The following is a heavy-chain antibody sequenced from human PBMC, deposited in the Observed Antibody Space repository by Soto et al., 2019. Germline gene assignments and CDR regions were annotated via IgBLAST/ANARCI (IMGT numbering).Heavy chain of an antibody. CDR2: INGGNGHT. Sequence: XAVKVSCKASGYPLITYALHWVRQAPGQGLEWMGWINGGNGHTRYSQKFKDRVTISRDTPASTAYMELSGLRSEDTAVYYCARGKPMEANYYYYGMDVCGQRTTVTVSS. CDR3: ARGKPMEANYYYYGMDV. CDR1: GYPLITYA. V-gene: IGHV1-3*01. D-gene: IGHD1-1*01. J-gene: IGHJ6*02.